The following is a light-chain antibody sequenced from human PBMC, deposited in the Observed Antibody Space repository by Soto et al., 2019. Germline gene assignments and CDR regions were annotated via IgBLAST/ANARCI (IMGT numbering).Light chain of an antibody. V-gene: IGLV2-14*01. CDR3: SSYTSSSTLV. Sequence: QSALTQPASVSGSPGQSITIPCTGTSSDVGGYNYVSWYQQHPGKAPKLMIYDVSNRPSGVSNRFSGSKSGNTASLTISGLQAEDEADYYCSSYTSSSTLVFGTETKVTV. J-gene: IGLJ1*01. CDR2: DVS. CDR1: SSDVGGYNY.